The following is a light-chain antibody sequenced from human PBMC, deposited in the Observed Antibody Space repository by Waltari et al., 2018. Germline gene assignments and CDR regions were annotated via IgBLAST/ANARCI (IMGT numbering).Light chain of an antibody. CDR3: CSYAGSSLWV. J-gene: IGLJ3*02. CDR2: EGG. V-gene: IGLV2-23*01. CDR1: SSDVGSYNL. Sequence: QSALTQPASVSGSPGQSITISCTGTSSDVGSYNLVSWYQQHPGKAPKLMIYEGGKRPSGVSNRFSGSKSGNTASLTISGLQAEDEADYYCCSYAGSSLWVFGGGTKLTVL.